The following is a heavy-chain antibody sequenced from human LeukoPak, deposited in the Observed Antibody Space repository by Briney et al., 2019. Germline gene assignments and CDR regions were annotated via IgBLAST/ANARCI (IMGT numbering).Heavy chain of an antibody. CDR1: GGTFSSYA. V-gene: IGHV1-69*05. D-gene: IGHD3-22*01. CDR3: ASFRQYYYDSSGYYSYYYMDV. J-gene: IGHJ6*03. Sequence: ASMKVSCKASGGTFSSYAISWVRQAPGQGLEWMGGIIPIFGTANYAQKFQGRVTITTDESTSTAYMELSSLRSEDTAVYYCASFRQYYYDSSGYYSYYYMDVWGKGTTVTVSS. CDR2: IIPIFGTA.